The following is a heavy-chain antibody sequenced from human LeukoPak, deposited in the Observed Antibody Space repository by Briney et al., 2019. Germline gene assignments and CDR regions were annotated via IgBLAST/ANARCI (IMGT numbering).Heavy chain of an antibody. CDR3: ASLVVVVPAAMSALSYYYGMDV. CDR1: GGSFSGYY. D-gene: IGHD2-2*01. CDR2: INHSGST. J-gene: IGHJ6*02. Sequence: SETLSLTCAVYGGSFSGYYWSWIRQPPGKGLEWIGEINHSGSTNYNPSLKSRVTISADTSKNQFSLKLSSVTAADTAVYYCASLVVVVPAAMSALSYYYGMDVWGQGTTVTVSS. V-gene: IGHV4-34*01.